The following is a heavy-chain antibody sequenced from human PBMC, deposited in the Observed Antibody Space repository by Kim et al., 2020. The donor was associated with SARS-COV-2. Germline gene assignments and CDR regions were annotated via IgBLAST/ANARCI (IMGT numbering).Heavy chain of an antibody. CDR3: ARGAYYYDSSALDY. V-gene: IGHV3-64*01. CDR1: GFTFSSYA. Sequence: GGSLRLSCAASGFTFSSYAMHWVRQAPGKGLEYVSAISSNGGSTYYANSVKGRFTISRDNSKNTLYLQMGSLRAEDMAVYYCARGAYYYDSSALDYWGQGTLVTVSS. D-gene: IGHD3-22*01. J-gene: IGHJ4*02. CDR2: ISSNGGST.